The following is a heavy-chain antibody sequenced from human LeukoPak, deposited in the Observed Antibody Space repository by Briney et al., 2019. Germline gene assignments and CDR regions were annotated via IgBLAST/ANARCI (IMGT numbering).Heavy chain of an antibody. V-gene: IGHV4-61*01. CDR1: GGSVSSGSYY. D-gene: IGHD6-19*01. CDR3: ARDLSRSSGWSYAFDI. J-gene: IGHJ3*02. Sequence: KPSETLSLTCTVSGGSVSSGSYYWSWIRQPPGKGLEWIGYIYYSGSTNYNPSLKSRVTISVDTSKNQFSLKLSSVTAADTAVYYCARDLSRSSGWSYAFDIWGQGTMVTVSS. CDR2: IYYSGST.